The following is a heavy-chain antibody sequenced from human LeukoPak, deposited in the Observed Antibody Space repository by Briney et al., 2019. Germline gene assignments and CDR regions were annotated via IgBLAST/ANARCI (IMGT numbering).Heavy chain of an antibody. CDR2: MNPHNGIT. CDR3: AREDYYDSGSNDY. Sequence: ASVKVSCKASGYTFTSYYMHWVRQATGQGLEWMGWMNPHNGITAYAQKFQGRVTISRNTSISTAYMELSSLRSEDTAVYYCAREDYYDSGSNDYWGQGTLVTVSS. CDR1: GYTFTSYY. J-gene: IGHJ4*02. D-gene: IGHD3-22*01. V-gene: IGHV1-8*03.